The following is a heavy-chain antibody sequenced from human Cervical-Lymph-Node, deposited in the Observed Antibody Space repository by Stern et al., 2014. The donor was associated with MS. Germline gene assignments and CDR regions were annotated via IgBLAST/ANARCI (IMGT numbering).Heavy chain of an antibody. D-gene: IGHD2-15*01. CDR3: ARGVVSNRAAATLHNLFDP. V-gene: IGHV1-69*09. Sequence: VQLVESGAEVKKPGSSVNVSCKASGGTFSSSYAITWMRQAPGQGLEWLGRIITILGLPYYAQKFQGRLTITADTSTSTVYMGLSSLTSEDTAVYYCARGVVSNRAAATLHNLFDPWGQGTLVTVSS. CDR2: IITILGLP. CDR1: GGTFSSSYA. J-gene: IGHJ5*02.